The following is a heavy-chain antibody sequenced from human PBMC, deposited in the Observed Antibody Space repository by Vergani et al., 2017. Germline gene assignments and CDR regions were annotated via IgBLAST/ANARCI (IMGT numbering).Heavy chain of an antibody. D-gene: IGHD2-2*01. CDR2: ITPFNGNT. CDR3: ALAESSTSCINSVCITPETGSWFDP. Sequence: QMQLVQSGAEVKKTGSSVKVSCKASGYTFTYRYLHWVRQAPGQALEWMGWITPFNGNTNYAQKFQDRVTITRDGSMSTAYMEVSSLRSEDTAMYYCALAESSTSCINSVCITPETGSWFDPWGQGTLVTVSS. V-gene: IGHV1-45*02. CDR1: GYTFTYRY. J-gene: IGHJ5*02.